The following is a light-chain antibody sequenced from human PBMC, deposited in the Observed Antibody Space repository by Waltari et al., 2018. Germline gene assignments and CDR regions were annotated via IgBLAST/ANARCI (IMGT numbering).Light chain of an antibody. J-gene: IGLJ3*02. Sequence: QSALTQPASVSGSPGQSITISCTGTSRAAGGYNYVSWYQQHPGKAPQLMIYDVSNRPSGVSNRFSGSKSGNTASLTISGLQAEDEADYYCSSYTSSSTWVFGGGTKLTVL. CDR3: SSYTSSSTWV. CDR1: SRAAGGYNY. CDR2: DVS. V-gene: IGLV2-14*01.